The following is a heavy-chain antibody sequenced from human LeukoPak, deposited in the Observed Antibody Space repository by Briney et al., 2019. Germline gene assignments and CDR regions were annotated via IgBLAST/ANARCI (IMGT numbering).Heavy chain of an antibody. V-gene: IGHV4-31*03. CDR3: ARAMRVVRGDDAFDI. Sequence: SETLSLTCTVSGGTISSGGYYWSWIRQHPGKGLEWIGYIYYSGSTYYNPSLKSRVTISVDTSKNQFSLKLSSVTAADTAVYYCARAMRVVRGDDAFDIWGQGTMVTVSS. CDR2: IYYSGST. D-gene: IGHD3-10*01. J-gene: IGHJ3*02. CDR1: GGTISSGGYY.